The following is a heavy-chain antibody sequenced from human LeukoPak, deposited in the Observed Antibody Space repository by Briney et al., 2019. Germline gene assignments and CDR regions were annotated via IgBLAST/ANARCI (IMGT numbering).Heavy chain of an antibody. CDR2: VNNDGSAT. CDR3: TSFFETN. CDR1: GFTFSSYW. J-gene: IGHJ4*02. V-gene: IGHV3-74*01. Sequence: GGSLRLSCTASGFTFSSYWMHWVRQAPGKGLVWVSRVNNDGSATSYADSVEGRFTISRDSAKNTVYLHMNSLRVEDTAVYYCTSFFETNWGQGTLVTVSS. D-gene: IGHD2/OR15-2a*01.